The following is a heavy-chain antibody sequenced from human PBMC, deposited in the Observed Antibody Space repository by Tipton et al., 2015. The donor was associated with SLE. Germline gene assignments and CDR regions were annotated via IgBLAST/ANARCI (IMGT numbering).Heavy chain of an antibody. CDR3: AREGSDFWSGYRPY. Sequence: TLSLTCTVSGGSISSGGYYWSWIRQHPGKGLEWIGYIYYSGSTYYNPSLKSRVTISVDTSKNQFSLKLSSVTAADTAVYYCAREGSDFWSGYRPYWGQGTLVTVSS. V-gene: IGHV4-31*03. D-gene: IGHD3-3*01. CDR1: GGSISSGGYY. J-gene: IGHJ4*02. CDR2: IYYSGST.